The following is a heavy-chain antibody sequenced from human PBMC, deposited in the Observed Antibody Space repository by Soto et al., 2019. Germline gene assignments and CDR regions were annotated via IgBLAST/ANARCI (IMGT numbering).Heavy chain of an antibody. CDR1: GYSFTSYD. CDR2: MNPNSGNT. V-gene: IGHV1-8*01. D-gene: IGHD4-17*01. J-gene: IGHJ2*01. CDR3: ASLYGDMGWWYFDL. Sequence: QVQLVQSGAEVKKPGASVKVSCKAFGYSFTSYDINWVRQASGQGLEWMGWMNPNSGNTGYAQKFQGRVTMTRNTSISTAYMELSSLTSEDTAVYYCASLYGDMGWWYFDLWGRGTLVTVSS.